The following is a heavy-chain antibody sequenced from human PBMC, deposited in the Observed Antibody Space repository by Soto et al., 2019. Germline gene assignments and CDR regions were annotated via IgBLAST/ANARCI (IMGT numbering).Heavy chain of an antibody. CDR3: ASAAYGSGKFDY. Sequence: EVQLVESGGGLVKPGGSLRLSCAASGFTFSSYSMNWVRQAPGKGLEWVSSISSSSSYIYYADSVKGRFTISRDNAKNSLYLQMNSLRAEGTAVYYCASAAYGSGKFDYWGQGTLVTVSS. J-gene: IGHJ4*02. CDR2: ISSSSSYI. V-gene: IGHV3-21*01. D-gene: IGHD3-10*01. CDR1: GFTFSSYS.